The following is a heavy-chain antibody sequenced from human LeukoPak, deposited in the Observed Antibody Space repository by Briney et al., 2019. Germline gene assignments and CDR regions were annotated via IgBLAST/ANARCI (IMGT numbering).Heavy chain of an antibody. Sequence: SETLSLTCTVSGGSFSSYYWSWIRQPPGKGLEWIGYIYYSGSTNYNPSLKSRVTISLDTSKNQFSLKLSSVTAADTAVYYCARHYFYYFYYMDVWGQGTTVTVSS. J-gene: IGHJ6*03. CDR1: GGSFSSYY. V-gene: IGHV4-59*08. CDR3: ARHYFYYFYYMDV. D-gene: IGHD2/OR15-2a*01. CDR2: IYYSGST.